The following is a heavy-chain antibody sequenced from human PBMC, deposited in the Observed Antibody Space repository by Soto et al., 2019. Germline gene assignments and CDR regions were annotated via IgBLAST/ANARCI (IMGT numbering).Heavy chain of an antibody. V-gene: IGHV3-15*01. Sequence: GGSLRLSCAASGFTFSNAWMSWVRQAPGKGLEWVGRIKSKTDGGTTDYAAPVKGRFTISRDDSKNTLYLQMNSLKTEDTAVYYCTTDPCAYNWNFDYWGQGTLVTVSS. CDR1: GFTFSNAW. CDR2: IKSKTDGGTT. D-gene: IGHD1-20*01. CDR3: TTDPCAYNWNFDY. J-gene: IGHJ4*02.